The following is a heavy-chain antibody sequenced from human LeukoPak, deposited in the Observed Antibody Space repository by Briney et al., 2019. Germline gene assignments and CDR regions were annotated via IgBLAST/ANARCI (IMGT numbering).Heavy chain of an antibody. J-gene: IGHJ4*02. Sequence: ASVKVSCKASGYTFTGYYMHWVRQAPGQGLEWMGWINPNSGGTNYAQKFQGRVTMTRDTSISTAYMELSRLRSDDTAVCYCAREPHIDFWSGYAFDYWGQGTLVTVSS. CDR1: GYTFTGYY. CDR3: AREPHIDFWSGYAFDY. V-gene: IGHV1-2*02. CDR2: INPNSGGT. D-gene: IGHD3-3*01.